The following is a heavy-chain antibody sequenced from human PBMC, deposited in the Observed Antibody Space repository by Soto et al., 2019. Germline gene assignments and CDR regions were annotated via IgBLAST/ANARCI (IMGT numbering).Heavy chain of an antibody. CDR1: GFTFSDDY. CDR3: ARASSPRDPWLDY. V-gene: IGHV3-11*01. J-gene: IGHJ4*02. D-gene: IGHD5-18*01. CDR2: ISSSGGAI. Sequence: GGSLRLSCGASGFTFSDDYMSWIRQAPGKGLEWVSYISSSGGAIYYADSVKGRFTISRDNAKNSLFLQMNSLRADDTAVYYCARASSPRDPWLDYWGQGTLVTVSS.